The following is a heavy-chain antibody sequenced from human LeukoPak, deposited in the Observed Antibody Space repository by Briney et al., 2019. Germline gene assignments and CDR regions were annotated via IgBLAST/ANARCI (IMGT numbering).Heavy chain of an antibody. J-gene: IGHJ4*02. CDR3: ARDHFVMTTVTTTPIY. CDR1: GFTLSSYI. D-gene: IGHD4-17*01. Sequence: PGGSLRHSRAASGFTLSSYIMNSVRPAPGKGLEWVSSINSSSSYIYYPHSLKGRFTISRDNAKNSLYLQMNSLRAEDTAVYYCARDHFVMTTVTTTPIYWGQGTLVTVSS. CDR2: INSSSSYI. V-gene: IGHV3-21*01.